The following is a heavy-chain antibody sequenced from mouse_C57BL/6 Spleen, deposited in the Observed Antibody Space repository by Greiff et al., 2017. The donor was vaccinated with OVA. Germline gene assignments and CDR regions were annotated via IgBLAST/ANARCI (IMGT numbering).Heavy chain of an antibody. Sequence: EVMLVESGGGLVKPGGSLKLSCAASGFTFSDYGMHWVRQAPEKGLEWVAYISSGSSTIYYADTGKGRFTISRDNAKNTLFLQMTSLRSEDTAMYYCARENSNWYYFDYWGQGTTLTVSS. CDR3: ARENSNWYYFDY. D-gene: IGHD4-1*01. J-gene: IGHJ2*01. CDR2: ISSGSSTI. CDR1: GFTFSDYG. V-gene: IGHV5-17*01.